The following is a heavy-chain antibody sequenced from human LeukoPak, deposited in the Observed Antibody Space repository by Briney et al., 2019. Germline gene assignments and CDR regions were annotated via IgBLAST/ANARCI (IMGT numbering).Heavy chain of an antibody. V-gene: IGHV3-23*01. J-gene: IGHJ4*02. CDR2: ISGSGGST. D-gene: IGHD2-15*01. CDR3: ATLPGKPLGYCSGGSCYPYY. Sequence: PGGSLRLSCTVSGFTVSSNSMSWVRQAPGKGLEWVSAISGSGGSTYYADSVKGRFTISRDNSKNTLYLQMNSLRAEDTAVYYCATLPGKPLGYCSGGSCYPYYWGQGTLVTVSS. CDR1: GFTVSSNS.